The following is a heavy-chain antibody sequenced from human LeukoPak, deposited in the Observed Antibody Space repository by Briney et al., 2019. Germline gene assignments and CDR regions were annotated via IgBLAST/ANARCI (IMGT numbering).Heavy chain of an antibody. D-gene: IGHD2-2*01. Sequence: SSVKVSCKASGYTFTSYGISWVRQAPGQGLEWMGWNSSYNGNTNYAQKLQGRVTMTTDTSTSTAYMELRSLRSDDTAVYYCARYCSSTSCYVHNWFDPWGQGTLVTVSS. CDR2: NSSYNGNT. CDR1: GYTFTSYG. CDR3: ARYCSSTSCYVHNWFDP. V-gene: IGHV1-18*01. J-gene: IGHJ5*02.